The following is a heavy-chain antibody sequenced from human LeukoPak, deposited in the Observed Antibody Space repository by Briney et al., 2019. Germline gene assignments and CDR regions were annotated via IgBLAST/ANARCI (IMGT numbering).Heavy chain of an antibody. Sequence: GGSLRLSCAASGFTFSSYSMNWVRQAPGKGLEWVSSISSSSSYIYYADSVKGRFTISRDNAKNSLYLQMNGLRAEDTAVYYCARRGMEYYDNTPNFDYWGQGTLVTVSS. CDR1: GFTFSSYS. V-gene: IGHV3-21*01. J-gene: IGHJ4*02. CDR2: ISSSSSYI. CDR3: ARRGMEYYDNTPNFDY. D-gene: IGHD3-22*01.